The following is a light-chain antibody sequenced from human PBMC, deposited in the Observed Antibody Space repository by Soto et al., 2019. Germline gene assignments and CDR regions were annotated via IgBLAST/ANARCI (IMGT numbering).Light chain of an antibody. CDR1: NSNIGRYS. CDR2: SDD. J-gene: IGLJ3*02. CDR3: AAWDDNLNGPL. Sequence: QSALTQPPSLSGTPGQSDTISCSGTNSNIGRYSVNWYQHLPGAAPKILIYSDDKRPPGVPGRFSGSKSGTSASLAISGLQADDEAEYYWAAWDDNLNGPLFGGGTKLTVL. V-gene: IGLV1-44*01.